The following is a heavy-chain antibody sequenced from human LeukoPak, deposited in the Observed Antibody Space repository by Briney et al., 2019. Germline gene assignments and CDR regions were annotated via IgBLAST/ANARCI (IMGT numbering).Heavy chain of an antibody. CDR2: ISGSGGST. CDR1: GFTFSSYA. D-gene: IGHD3-16*02. J-gene: IGHJ4*02. Sequence: PGGSLRLSCAASGFTFSSYAMSWVRQAPGKGLEWVSAISGSGGSTYYADSVKGRFTISRDNSKNTLYLQMNSLRAEDTAVYYCAKDLAYDYVWGSYQRDCWGQGTLVTVSS. V-gene: IGHV3-23*01. CDR3: AKDLAYDYVWGSYQRDC.